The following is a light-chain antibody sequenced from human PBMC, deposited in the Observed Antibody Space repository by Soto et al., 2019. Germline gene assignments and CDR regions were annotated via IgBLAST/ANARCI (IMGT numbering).Light chain of an antibody. CDR2: ATS. J-gene: IGKJ1*01. CDR1: QSVSSSS. V-gene: IGKV3-20*01. CDR3: QQYGSSPWT. Sequence: EIVLTQSPGTLSLSPGERATLSCRASQSVSSSSLAWYQQKTGQAPRLLIYATSSRAAGIPDRFSGSGSGTDFTLTISKLEPEDFAVYYCQQYGSSPWTFGQGTKVEIK.